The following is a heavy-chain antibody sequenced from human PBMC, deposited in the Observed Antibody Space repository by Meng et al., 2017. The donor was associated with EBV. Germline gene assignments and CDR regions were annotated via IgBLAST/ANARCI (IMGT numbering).Heavy chain of an antibody. Sequence: VESVQSGAEVKKPGSSVKVSARTCAGTFGSDGVSGEQQDPGEGVEWMGGLIPMVGEPHYAQTFQGRVTIIADESTSTHSMELNSLRSEDTAMYYCASESGRGFTPDYWGQGTLVTVSS. D-gene: IGHD3-10*01. CDR3: ASESGRGFTPDY. CDR2: LIPMVGEP. CDR1: AGTFGSDG. V-gene: IGHV1-69*01. J-gene: IGHJ4*02.